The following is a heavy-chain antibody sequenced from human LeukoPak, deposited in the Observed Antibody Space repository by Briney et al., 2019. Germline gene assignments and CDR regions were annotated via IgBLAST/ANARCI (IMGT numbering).Heavy chain of an antibody. D-gene: IGHD3-9*01. CDR3: AREGYDILTGDPGWFDP. V-gene: IGHV3-7*01. J-gene: IGHJ5*02. CDR1: GFTFSSYW. CDR2: IKQDGSEK. Sequence: GGSLRLSCAASGFTFSSYWMSWVRQAPGKGLEWVANIKQDGSEKYYVDSVKGRFTISRDNAKNSLYLQMNSPRAEDTAVYYCAREGYDILTGDPGWFDPWGQGTLVTVSS.